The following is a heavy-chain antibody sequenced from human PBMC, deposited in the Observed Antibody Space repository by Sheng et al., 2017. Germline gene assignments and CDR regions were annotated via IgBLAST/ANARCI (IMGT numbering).Heavy chain of an antibody. CDR1: GGSISSYY. CDR3: ARGVGWLPPYYYYMDV. Sequence: QVQLQESGPGLVKPSETLSLTCTVSGGSISSYYWSWIRQPPGRGLEWIGYIYYSGSTNYNPSLKSRVTISVDTSKNQFSLKLSSVTAADTAVYYCARGVGWLPPYYYYMDVWGQGTTVTVSS. J-gene: IGHJ6*03. CDR2: IYYSGST. V-gene: IGHV4-59*12. D-gene: IGHD5-12*01.